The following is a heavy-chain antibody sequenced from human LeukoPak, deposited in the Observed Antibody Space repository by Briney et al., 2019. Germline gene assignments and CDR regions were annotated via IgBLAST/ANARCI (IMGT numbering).Heavy chain of an antibody. Sequence: SETLSLTCAVYGGSFSGYYWSWIRQPPGKGLEWIGEINHSGSTNYNPSLKSRVTISVDTSKNQFSLKLSSVTAADTAAYYCARGNWGLFDYWGQGTLVTVSS. CDR1: GGSFSGYY. CDR2: INHSGST. D-gene: IGHD7-27*01. CDR3: ARGNWGLFDY. V-gene: IGHV4-34*01. J-gene: IGHJ4*02.